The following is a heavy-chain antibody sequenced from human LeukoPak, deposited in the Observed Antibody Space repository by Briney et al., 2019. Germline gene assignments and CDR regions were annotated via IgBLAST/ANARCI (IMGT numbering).Heavy chain of an antibody. D-gene: IGHD4-17*01. V-gene: IGHV3-21*01. CDR2: ISASNNYI. CDR1: GFTFSSYS. Sequence: GGSLRLSCAASGFTFSSYSMNWVRQAPGKGLEWVSPISASNNYIYYADSMRGRFTISRDNAENSLYLQMNSLRAEDTAVYYCARSVTQYYFDYWGQGTLVTVSS. J-gene: IGHJ4*02. CDR3: ARSVTQYYFDY.